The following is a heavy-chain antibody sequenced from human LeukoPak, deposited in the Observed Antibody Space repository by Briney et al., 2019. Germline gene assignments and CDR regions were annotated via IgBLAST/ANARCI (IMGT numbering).Heavy chain of an antibody. V-gene: IGHV3-74*01. D-gene: IGHD6-6*01. CDR1: GFTFSSYW. CDR2: INSDGSGT. CDR3: AKDSVAATNLRYYYYGMDV. Sequence: GGSLRLSCAVSGFTFSSYWMHWVRQAPGKGLLWVSHINSDGSGTSYADSVKGRFTVSRDNAKNTLYLQMNSLRAEDTALYYCAKDSVAATNLRYYYYGMDVWGQGTTVTVSS. J-gene: IGHJ6*02.